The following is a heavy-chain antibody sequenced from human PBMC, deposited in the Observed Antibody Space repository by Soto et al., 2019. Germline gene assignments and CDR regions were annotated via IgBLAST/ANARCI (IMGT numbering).Heavy chain of an antibody. Sequence: ASVKVSCKASGYTFTSYDINWVRQATGQGLEWMGWMNPNSGNTGYAQKFQGRVTMTRNTSISTAYMELSSLRSEDTAVYYWARGLYSSGHYDFWSGYYTPYYMDVWGKGTTVTVSS. CDR2: MNPNSGNT. D-gene: IGHD3-3*01. V-gene: IGHV1-8*01. CDR3: ARGLYSSGHYDFWSGYYTPYYMDV. J-gene: IGHJ6*03. CDR1: GYTFTSYD.